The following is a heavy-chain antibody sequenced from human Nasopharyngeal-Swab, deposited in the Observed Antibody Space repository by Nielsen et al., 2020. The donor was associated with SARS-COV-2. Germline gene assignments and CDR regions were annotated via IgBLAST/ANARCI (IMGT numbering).Heavy chain of an antibody. V-gene: IGHV4-39*01. CDR2: IYSSGST. Sequence: SETLSLTCTVSGGSISSSSYYWGWIRQPPGKGLEWIGSIYSSGSTYYNPSLKSRVTISVDTSKNQFSLQLNSVTPEDTAVYYCARVPEAYGMDVWGQGTTVTVSS. D-gene: IGHD2-2*01. CDR1: GGSISSSSYY. J-gene: IGHJ6*02. CDR3: ARVPEAYGMDV.